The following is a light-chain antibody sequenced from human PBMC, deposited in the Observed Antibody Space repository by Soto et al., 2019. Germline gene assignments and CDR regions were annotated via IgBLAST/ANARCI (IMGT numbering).Light chain of an antibody. CDR2: GAS. CDR3: QQYNNWWT. Sequence: EIVMTQSPVTLSMSPGERATLSCRAGESVSSNLAWYQQKPGQAPRLLIYGASTRATGVPARFTGSGSGTEFTLTISSLQFDDSAVYYCQQYNNWWTFGQGTKVDNK. J-gene: IGKJ1*01. CDR1: ESVSSN. V-gene: IGKV3-15*01.